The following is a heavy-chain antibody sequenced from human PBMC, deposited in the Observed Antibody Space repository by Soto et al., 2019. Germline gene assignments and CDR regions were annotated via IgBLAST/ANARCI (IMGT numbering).Heavy chain of an antibody. CDR1: GFTFSRCD. J-gene: IGHJ4*02. V-gene: IGHV3-21*01. CDR3: ARECVHKVTSITIPFDY. D-gene: IGHD2-21*02. Sequence: PGGSLRLSCATSGFTFSRCDMNWVRQAPGKGLEWVSFISSSASYMYYADSVKGRFTISRDNSKKSLYLQMNSLRADDTAVYYCARECVHKVTSITIPFDYWGQGAMVPVYS. CDR2: ISSSASYM.